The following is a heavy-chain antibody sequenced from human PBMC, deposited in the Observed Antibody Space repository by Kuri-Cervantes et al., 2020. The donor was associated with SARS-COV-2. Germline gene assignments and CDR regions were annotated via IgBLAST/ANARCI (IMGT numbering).Heavy chain of an antibody. V-gene: IGHV3-23*01. D-gene: IGHD3/OR15-3a*01. Sequence: GGSLRLSCAASGFTFSSYAMSWVRQAPGKGLEWVSVISGNGGSTYYADSVKGRFTISRDNSVKTLSLQMNNLRADDTAMYYCARGVVMVSGVVSTYYFAMDVWGLGTTVTVSS. CDR2: ISGNGGST. CDR1: GFTFSSYA. J-gene: IGHJ6*02. CDR3: ARGVVMVSGVVSTYYFAMDV.